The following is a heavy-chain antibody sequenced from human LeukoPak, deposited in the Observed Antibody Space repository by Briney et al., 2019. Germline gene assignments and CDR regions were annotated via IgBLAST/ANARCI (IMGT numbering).Heavy chain of an antibody. Sequence: PSETLSLTCAVYGGSFSGYYWSWIRQPPGKGLEWIGEINHSGSTNYNASLKSRVTISVDTSKNQFSLKLSSVTAADTAVYYCGTSLRLYSGYDLLRYWGQGTLVTVSS. CDR1: GGSFSGYY. CDR2: INHSGST. D-gene: IGHD5-12*01. CDR3: GTSLRLYSGYDLLRY. V-gene: IGHV4-34*01. J-gene: IGHJ4*02.